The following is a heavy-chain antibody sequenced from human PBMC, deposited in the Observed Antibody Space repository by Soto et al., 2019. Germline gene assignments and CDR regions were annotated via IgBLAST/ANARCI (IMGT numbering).Heavy chain of an antibody. J-gene: IGHJ4*02. CDR2: TFYGGST. V-gene: IGHV4-31*03. D-gene: IGHD2-15*01. Sequence: QVQLQESGPGLVKPSQTLSLTCTVPGGSISSGGYYWRWIRQPTGKGLECIGYTFYGGSTYYNPSLKSRVTRSVDTSKTQFSRKLSSVTAADTAVYYCARTPDHWGQVTLVTVSS. CDR1: GGSISSGGYY. CDR3: ARTPDH.